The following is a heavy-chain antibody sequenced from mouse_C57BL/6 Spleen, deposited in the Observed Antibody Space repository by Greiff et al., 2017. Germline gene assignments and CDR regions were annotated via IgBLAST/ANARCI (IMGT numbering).Heavy chain of an antibody. D-gene: IGHD3-2*02. CDR1: GYAFSSYW. CDR3: ARGGYSSGYGY. V-gene: IGHV1-80*01. CDR2: INPGDGDT. Sequence: QVQLKQSGAELVKPGASVKISCKASGYAFSSYWMNWVNQRPGKGLEWIGQINPGDGDTNYNGTFKGKATLTADKSSSTAYMQLSSLTSEDSAVYIWARGGYSSGYGYWGQGTTRTVAS. J-gene: IGHJ2*01.